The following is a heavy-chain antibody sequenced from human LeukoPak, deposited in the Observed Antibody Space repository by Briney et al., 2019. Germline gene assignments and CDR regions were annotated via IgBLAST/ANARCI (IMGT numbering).Heavy chain of an antibody. J-gene: IGHJ4*02. V-gene: IGHV3-7*03. CDR3: ARDKGDYDTSGSLFVF. CDR1: GFTFSSYS. CDR2: IKQGGGEI. D-gene: IGHD3-22*01. Sequence: GGSLRLSCAASGFTFSSYSMNWVRQVPRKGLEWVANIKQGGGEIYYVDSVKGRFTISRDNAKNSLYLQMNSLRAEDTAVYYCARDKGDYDTSGSLFVFGGQGTLVTVSS.